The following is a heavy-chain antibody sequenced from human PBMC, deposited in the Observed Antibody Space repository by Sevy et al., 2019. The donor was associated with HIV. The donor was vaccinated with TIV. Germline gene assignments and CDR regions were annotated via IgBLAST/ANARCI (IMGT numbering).Heavy chain of an antibody. V-gene: IGHV3-23*01. CDR1: GFTFSKYS. D-gene: IGHD2-8*01. Sequence: GGSLRLSCAASGFTFSKYSMSWVRQPPGKGLEWVSTLSFGCGEINYADSVKGRFTISRDNSKSSVYLQMNNLRPEDTAGYYCAREECTNAHDYWGQGTLVTVSS. CDR2: LSFGCGEI. CDR3: AREECTNAHDY. J-gene: IGHJ4*02.